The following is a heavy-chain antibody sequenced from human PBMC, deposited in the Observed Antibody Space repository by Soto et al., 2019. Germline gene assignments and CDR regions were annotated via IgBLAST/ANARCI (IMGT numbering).Heavy chain of an antibody. Sequence: VKVSCKASGYTFTSYDINWVRQATGQGLEWMGWMNPNSGNTGYAQKFQGRVTMTRNTSISTAYMELSSLRSEDTAVYYCAREVRFMTTKTFDIWGQGTMVTVSS. CDR1: GYTFTSYD. V-gene: IGHV1-8*01. J-gene: IGHJ3*02. D-gene: IGHD3-16*01. CDR2: MNPNSGNT. CDR3: AREVRFMTTKTFDI.